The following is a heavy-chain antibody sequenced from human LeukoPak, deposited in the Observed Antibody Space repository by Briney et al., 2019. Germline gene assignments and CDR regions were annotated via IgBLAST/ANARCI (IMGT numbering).Heavy chain of an antibody. J-gene: IGHJ4*02. CDR1: GGSISSGGYY. CDR3: ARARYQLPFDY. CDR2: IYYSGST. V-gene: IGHV4-39*07. Sequence: SETLSLTCTVSGGSISSGGYYWSWIRQPPGKGLEWIGSIYYSGSTYYNPSLKSRVTMSVDTSKNQFSLKLSSVTAADTAVYYCARARYQLPFDYWGQGTLVTVSS. D-gene: IGHD2-2*01.